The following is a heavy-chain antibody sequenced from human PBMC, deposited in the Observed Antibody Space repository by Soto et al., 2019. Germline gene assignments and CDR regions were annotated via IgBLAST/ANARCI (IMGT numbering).Heavy chain of an antibody. D-gene: IGHD3-3*01. CDR1: GYPFTSYV. CDR3: ARDRLRDFWSGYGTYNWFDP. J-gene: IGHJ5*02. V-gene: IGHV1-18*01. Sequence: GASLKVSCKASGYPFTSYVLSWVRQAPGQGLEWMGWISAYNGNTNYAQKLQGRVTMTTDTSTSTAYMELRSLRSDDTAVYYCARDRLRDFWSGYGTYNWFDPWGQGTLVTVSS. CDR2: ISAYNGNT.